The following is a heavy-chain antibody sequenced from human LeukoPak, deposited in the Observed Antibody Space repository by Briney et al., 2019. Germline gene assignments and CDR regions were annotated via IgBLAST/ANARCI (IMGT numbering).Heavy chain of an antibody. D-gene: IGHD3-10*01. CDR3: AKMVRGVIHAIDY. CDR1: GFTFSSYG. Sequence: GGSLRLSCAASGFTFSSYGMSWVRQAPGKGLEWVSAISGSGGSTYYADSVKGRFTISRDNSKNTLYLQMNSLRAEDTAVYYCAKMVRGVIHAIDYWGQGTLVTVSS. V-gene: IGHV3-23*01. CDR2: ISGSGGST. J-gene: IGHJ4*02.